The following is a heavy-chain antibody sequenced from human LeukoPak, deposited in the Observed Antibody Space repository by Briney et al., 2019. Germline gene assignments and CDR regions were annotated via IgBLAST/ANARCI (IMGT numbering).Heavy chain of an antibody. CDR3: VVWGEDSSGHRFDH. J-gene: IGHJ4*02. Sequence: GGSLRLSCAASGFTFNSYWMHWVRQAPGKGLQWVSRINTDGSSTHYADSVKGRLTISRDNAKNMLYLQTNGLRAEDTAVYYCVVWGEDSSGHRFDHWGQGTLVTVSS. CDR2: INTDGSST. V-gene: IGHV3-74*01. D-gene: IGHD3-22*01. CDR1: GFTFNSYW.